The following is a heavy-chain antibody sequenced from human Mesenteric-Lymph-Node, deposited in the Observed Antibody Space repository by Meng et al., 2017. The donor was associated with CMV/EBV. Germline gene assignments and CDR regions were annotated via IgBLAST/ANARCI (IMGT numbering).Heavy chain of an antibody. V-gene: IGHV3-48*04. Sequence: GGSLRLSCAASGFTFSSYSMSWIRQAPGKGLEWVSYISSSGSTIYYADSVRGRFTISRDNAKNSVFLQMDSLRAEDTAVYYCARTVGNEYGSGYYPDWGQGTLVTVSS. CDR1: GFTFSSYS. D-gene: IGHD3-10*01. CDR2: ISSSGSTI. CDR3: ARTVGNEYGSGYYPD. J-gene: IGHJ4*02.